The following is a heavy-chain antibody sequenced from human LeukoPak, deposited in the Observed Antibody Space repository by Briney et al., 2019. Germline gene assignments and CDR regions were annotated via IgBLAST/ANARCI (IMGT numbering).Heavy chain of an antibody. V-gene: IGHV3-66*01. J-gene: IGHJ4*02. CDR2: IYSGGNT. CDR3: ARNPYGSGTFDQ. D-gene: IGHD3-10*01. CDR1: GFTVSSNY. Sequence: GGSLRLSCAASGFTVSSNYMSWVRQAPGKGLEWVSVIYSGGNTYYADSVKGRFTISRDNSKNTLYLQMNSLRAEDTAVYYCARNPYGSGTFDQWGQGTLVTVSS.